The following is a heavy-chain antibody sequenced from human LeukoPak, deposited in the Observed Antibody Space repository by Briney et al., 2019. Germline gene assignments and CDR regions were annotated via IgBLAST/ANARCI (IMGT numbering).Heavy chain of an antibody. D-gene: IGHD4-23*01. CDR1: GGPFRGFF. V-gene: IGHV4-34*01. J-gene: IGHJ5*02. Sequence: SETLSLTCAVYGGPFRGFFWSWLRQAPGKGLEWIGEISRSGSSNYNPSLKSRITISVDTSKSQFSLRLTSVTAADTAVYYCARGVFYGGRNQYIWFDLWGQGTLVTVSS. CDR3: ARGVFYGGRNQYIWFDL. CDR2: ISRSGSS.